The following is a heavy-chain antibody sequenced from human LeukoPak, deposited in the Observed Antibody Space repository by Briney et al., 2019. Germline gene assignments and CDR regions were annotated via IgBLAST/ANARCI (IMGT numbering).Heavy chain of an antibody. Sequence: GGSLRLSCAASGFAFSSYSMNWVRQAPGKGLEWVSSISSSSSYIYYADSVKGRFTISRGNAKNSLYLQMNSLRAEDTAVYYCARGRMEIDYWGQGTLVTVSS. CDR1: GFAFSSYS. V-gene: IGHV3-21*01. CDR3: ARGRMEIDY. J-gene: IGHJ4*02. CDR2: ISSSSSYI. D-gene: IGHD1-1*01.